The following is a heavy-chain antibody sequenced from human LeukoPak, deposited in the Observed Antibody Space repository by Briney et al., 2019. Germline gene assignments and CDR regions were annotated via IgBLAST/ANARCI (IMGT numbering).Heavy chain of an antibody. D-gene: IGHD1-26*01. J-gene: IGHJ6*02. CDR1: GGSISSYY. CDR2: INHSGST. Sequence: PSETLSLTCTVSGGSISSYYWSWIRQPPGKGLEWIGEINHSGSTNYNPSLKSRVTISVDTSKNQFSLKLSSVTAADTAVYYCARTVGATPYYYYGMDVWGQGTTVTVSS. CDR3: ARTVGATPYYYYGMDV. V-gene: IGHV4-34*01.